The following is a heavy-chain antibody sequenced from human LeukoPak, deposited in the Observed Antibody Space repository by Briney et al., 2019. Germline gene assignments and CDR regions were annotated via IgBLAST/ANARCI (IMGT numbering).Heavy chain of an antibody. V-gene: IGHV4-30-4*01. CDR2: IYYSGST. Sequence: PSETLSLTCTVSGGSISSGDYYWSWIRQPPGKGLEWIGDIYYSGSTYYNPSLKSRVTMSVDTSKNQFSLKLSSVTAEDTAVYYCARASSSWYHAFDIWGQGTMVTVSS. CDR3: ARASSSWYHAFDI. D-gene: IGHD6-13*01. J-gene: IGHJ3*02. CDR1: GGSISSGDYY.